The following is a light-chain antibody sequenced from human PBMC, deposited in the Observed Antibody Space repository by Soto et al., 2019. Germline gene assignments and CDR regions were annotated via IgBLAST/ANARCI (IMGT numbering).Light chain of an antibody. CDR3: QQLNSYPIT. J-gene: IGKJ5*01. Sequence: DIQLTQSPSFLSASVGDRVTITCRASQGLSSDLAWYQQKLGKAPNRLIYGASTLQSWVPSRFSGSGSGTEFTLTISSLPPEDFATYYCQQLNSYPITFGQGTRLEIK. CDR2: GAS. CDR1: QGLSSD. V-gene: IGKV1-9*01.